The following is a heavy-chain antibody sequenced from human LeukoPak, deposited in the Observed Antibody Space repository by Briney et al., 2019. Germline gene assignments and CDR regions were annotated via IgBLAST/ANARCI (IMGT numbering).Heavy chain of an antibody. CDR3: VKDGGYHGSGSAYYFDY. J-gene: IGHJ4*02. CDR2: ISGSGGGT. CDR1: GFTFSCYA. V-gene: IGHV3-23*01. D-gene: IGHD3-10*01. Sequence: LGGCLRLSCAASGFTFSCYAMCWGRQVPGKGLEWISAISGSGGGTYYADSVKGRFTIARDNSKNTLYLQMSSLRAEDTAVYYCVKDGGYHGSGSAYYFDYWGQATLATVSS.